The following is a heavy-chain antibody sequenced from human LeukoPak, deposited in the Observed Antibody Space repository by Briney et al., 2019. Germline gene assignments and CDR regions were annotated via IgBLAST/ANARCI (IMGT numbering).Heavy chain of an antibody. D-gene: IGHD3-22*01. V-gene: IGHV1-69*13. Sequence: GASVKVSCKASGGTFSSYAISWVRQAPGQGLEWMGGIIPIFGTANYAQKFQGRVTITADESTSTAYMELSSLRSEDTAVYYCAEYYYDSSGYSAWAFDIWGQGTMVTVSS. CDR3: AEYYYDSSGYSAWAFDI. J-gene: IGHJ3*02. CDR2: IIPIFGTA. CDR1: GGTFSSYA.